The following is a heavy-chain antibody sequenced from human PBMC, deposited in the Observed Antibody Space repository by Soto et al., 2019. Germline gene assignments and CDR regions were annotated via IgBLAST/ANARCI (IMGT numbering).Heavy chain of an antibody. J-gene: IGHJ3*01. CDR1: GWSFSDYSYY. Sequence: SATLSLTCAVHGWSFSDYSYYWGWIRQPPGKGLEWIGEINHSGSTNYNPSLKSRVTISIDTSKNQFSLKLSSVTAADTAVYYCARVWGGGFDFWGQGTMVT. V-gene: IGHV4-34*01. CDR3: ARVWGGGFDF. CDR2: INHSGST. D-gene: IGHD3-10*01.